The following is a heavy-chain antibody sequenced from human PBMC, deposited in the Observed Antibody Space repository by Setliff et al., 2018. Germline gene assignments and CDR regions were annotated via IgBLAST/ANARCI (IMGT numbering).Heavy chain of an antibody. CDR2: FDHRGST. Sequence: SETLSLTCTVYGASFSNYYWGWVRQPPEERLEWIAEFDHRGSTNYSPSLRSRVTMSVDSSKKQFSLKLSSVTAADTAVYYCAKFGPLDLTGDWAFDNWGQGTLVTVSS. J-gene: IGHJ4*02. D-gene: IGHD7-27*01. V-gene: IGHV4-34*01. CDR3: AKFGPLDLTGDWAFDN. CDR1: GASFSNYY.